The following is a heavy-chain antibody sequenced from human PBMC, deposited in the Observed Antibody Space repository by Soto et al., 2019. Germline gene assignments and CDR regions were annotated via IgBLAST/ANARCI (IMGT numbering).Heavy chain of an antibody. D-gene: IGHD6-13*01. CDR3: ATGGQLVQDY. V-gene: IGHV3-33*01. Sequence: QVQLVESGGGVVQPGRSLRLSCAASGFTFSSYGMHWVRQAPGKGLEWVAVIWYDGSYKYYTDSVKGRFTISRDNSKNTLYLQMNSLRAEDTAMYYCATGGQLVQDYWGQGTLVTVSS. CDR1: GFTFSSYG. CDR2: IWYDGSYK. J-gene: IGHJ4*02.